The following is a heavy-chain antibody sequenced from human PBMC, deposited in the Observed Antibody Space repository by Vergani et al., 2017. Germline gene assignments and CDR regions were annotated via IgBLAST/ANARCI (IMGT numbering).Heavy chain of an antibody. Sequence: EVQLVESGGGLVKPGGSLRLSCAASGFTFSSYSMNWVRQAPGKGLEWVSSISSSSSYIYYADPVKGRFTISRDNAKTSLYLQMNSLRAEDTAVYYCAGVHGYYMDVWGKGTTVTVSS. J-gene: IGHJ6*03. CDR1: GFTFSSYS. V-gene: IGHV3-21*01. CDR3: AGVHGYYMDV. CDR2: ISSSSSYI.